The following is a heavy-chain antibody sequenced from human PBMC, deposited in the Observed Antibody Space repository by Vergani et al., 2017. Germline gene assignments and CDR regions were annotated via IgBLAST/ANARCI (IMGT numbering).Heavy chain of an antibody. CDR1: GFTVSSNY. CDR2: IYSGGST. Sequence: EVQLVESGGGLIQPGGSLRLSCAASGFTVSSNYMSWVRQAPGKGLEWVSVIYSGGSTYYADSVKGRFTISRDNSKNTLYLQMNSLRAEDTAVYYCARHLITGYSSSWSQVFDYWGQGTLVTVSS. CDR3: ARHLITGYSSSWSQVFDY. D-gene: IGHD6-13*01. J-gene: IGHJ4*02. V-gene: IGHV3-53*01.